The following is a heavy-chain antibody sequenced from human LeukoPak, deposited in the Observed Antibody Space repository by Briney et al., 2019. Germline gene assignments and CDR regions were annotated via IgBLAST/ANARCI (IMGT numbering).Heavy chain of an antibody. J-gene: IGHJ2*01. Sequence: GGSLRLSCAASGFTFRSYGMHWVRQAPGKGREWVAVIWYDGSKTYYLDSVKGRFTISRDNYKNTVSLQMNSLRDDDTDDYYCARGRGDRKDWYFDLWGRGTLVTVSS. D-gene: IGHD7-27*01. CDR3: ARGRGDRKDWYFDL. V-gene: IGHV3-33*01. CDR2: IWYDGSKT. CDR1: GFTFRSYG.